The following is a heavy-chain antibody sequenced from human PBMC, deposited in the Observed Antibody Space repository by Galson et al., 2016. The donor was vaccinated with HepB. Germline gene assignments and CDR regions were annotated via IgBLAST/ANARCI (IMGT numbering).Heavy chain of an antibody. CDR3: ARGRIFGRSIIGVPFDG. V-gene: IGHV4-31*03. J-gene: IGHJ4*02. D-gene: IGHD3/OR15-3a*01. CDR2: VYHSGTT. Sequence: TLSLTCTVSGGSISSAVHYWIWLRQHPGEALEWIGYVYHSGTTYYNPSLKSRVTISLDTSKDQFSLQLSSVTAADTAIYYCARGRIFGRSIIGVPFDGWGQGTPVTVSS. CDR1: GGSISSAVHY.